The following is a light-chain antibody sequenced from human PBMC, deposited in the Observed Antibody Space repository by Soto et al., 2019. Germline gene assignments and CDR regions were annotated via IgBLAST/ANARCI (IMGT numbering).Light chain of an antibody. CDR2: DVS. Sequence: QSVRAQPASMSGSPGQSITMSCTGTSSDDGGYNYVSWYQQHPGKAPKLMIYDVSNRPSGVSNRFSGSKSGNTASLTISGLQAEDEADYYCSSYTSSSTLVVFGGGTKVTVL. CDR1: SSDDGGYNY. J-gene: IGLJ2*01. V-gene: IGLV2-14*01. CDR3: SSYTSSSTLVV.